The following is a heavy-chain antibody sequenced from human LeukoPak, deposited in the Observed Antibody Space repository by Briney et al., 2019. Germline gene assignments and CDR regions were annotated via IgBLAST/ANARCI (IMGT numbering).Heavy chain of an antibody. D-gene: IGHD2-2*01. CDR1: GGSISSGGYY. V-gene: IGHV4-30-2*01. CDR3: ARADCSDTNCYVDY. J-gene: IGHJ4*02. CDR2: IYHSGST. Sequence: SQTLSLTCTVSGGSISSGGYYWSWIRQPPGKGLEWIGYIYHSGSTYYNPSLKSRVTISVDRSKNQFSLKLSSVTAADTAVYYCARADCSDTNCYVDYWGQGTLVTVSS.